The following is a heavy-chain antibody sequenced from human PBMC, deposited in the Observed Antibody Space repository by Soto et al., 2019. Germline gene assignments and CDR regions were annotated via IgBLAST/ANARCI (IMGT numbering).Heavy chain of an antibody. CDR1: GGTFNTYA. D-gene: IGHD3-10*01. Sequence: QVQLVQSGAEMKKPESSVKVSCQSSGGTFNTYAMNWVRQAPGQGPEWMGDISPMFGAANYAPKFQGRVTITADESTGPSYMQLSSLTSEDTALYFCAREVQVHTPAFVYWGQGTLVTVSS. J-gene: IGHJ4*02. V-gene: IGHV1-69*19. CDR3: AREVQVHTPAFVY. CDR2: ISPMFGAA.